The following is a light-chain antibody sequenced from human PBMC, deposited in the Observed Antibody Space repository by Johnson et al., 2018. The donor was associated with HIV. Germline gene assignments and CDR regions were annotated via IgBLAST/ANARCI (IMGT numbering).Light chain of an antibody. V-gene: IGLV1-51*01. CDR3: GTWDSSLSAGV. CDR2: DTN. CDR1: SSNIRNNY. J-gene: IGLJ1*01. Sequence: QPVLTQPPSVSAAPGQKVTISCSAYSSNIRNNYVSWFQQLPGTAPKLLIYDTNNRPSGTPLRFSGSTSRTSATLALSSLPTGDEPAYHCGTWDSSLSAGVFGTGTKVTVL.